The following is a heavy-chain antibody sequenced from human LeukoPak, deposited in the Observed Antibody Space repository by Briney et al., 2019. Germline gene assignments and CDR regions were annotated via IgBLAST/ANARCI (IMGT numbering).Heavy chain of an antibody. CDR3: ARSPSPFITIFGVVTKLYYFDY. CDR1: GGSISSSSYY. J-gene: IGHJ4*02. V-gene: IGHV4-39*01. Sequence: SETLSLTCTVSGGSISSSSYYLGWIRQPPGKGLEWIGSIFFSGRTYYNPSLKSRVTISVDTSKNQFSLKLSSVTAADTAVYYCARSPSPFITIFGVVTKLYYFDYWGQGTLVTVSS. CDR2: IFFSGRT. D-gene: IGHD3-3*01.